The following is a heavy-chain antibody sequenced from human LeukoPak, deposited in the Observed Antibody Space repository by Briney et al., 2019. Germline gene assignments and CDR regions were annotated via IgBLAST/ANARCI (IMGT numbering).Heavy chain of an antibody. CDR1: GYTFTGYY. V-gene: IGHV1-2*02. CDR2: INPNSGGT. Sequence: ASVKVSCKASGYTFTGYYMHWVRQAPGQGLEWMGWINPNSGGTNYAQKFQGRVTMTRDTSISTAYMELSRLRSDDTAVYYCARSPSIAARPIDYWGRGTLVTVSS. J-gene: IGHJ4*02. D-gene: IGHD6-6*01. CDR3: ARSPSIAARPIDY.